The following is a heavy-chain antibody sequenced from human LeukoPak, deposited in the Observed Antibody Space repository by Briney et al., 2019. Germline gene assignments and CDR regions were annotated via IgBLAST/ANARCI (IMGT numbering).Heavy chain of an antibody. CDR1: GFTFDDYA. Sequence: GRSLRLSCAASGFTFDDYAMHWVRQAPGKGLEGVSRINDGTGTSYTDSVKGRFTISRDNAKNTLYLQMNSLRVEDTAVYYCARGLRGPDYWGQGTLVTVSS. J-gene: IGHJ4*02. CDR2: INDGTGT. CDR3: ARGLRGPDY. V-gene: IGHV3-9*01. D-gene: IGHD3-10*01.